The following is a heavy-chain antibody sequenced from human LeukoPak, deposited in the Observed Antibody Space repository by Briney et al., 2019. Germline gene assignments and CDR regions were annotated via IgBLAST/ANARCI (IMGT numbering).Heavy chain of an antibody. D-gene: IGHD2-2*01. CDR3: AKGPLRGTAAAIDY. CDR1: GFTFSSYS. Sequence: GGSLRLSCAASGFTFSSYSMIWVRQAPGKGLEWVAVISYDGRNIHYPDSVKGRFTISRDISTDTLWLQMDSLRTEDTAVYYCAKGPLRGTAAAIDYWGQGTLVTVSS. J-gene: IGHJ4*02. V-gene: IGHV3-30*18. CDR2: ISYDGRNI.